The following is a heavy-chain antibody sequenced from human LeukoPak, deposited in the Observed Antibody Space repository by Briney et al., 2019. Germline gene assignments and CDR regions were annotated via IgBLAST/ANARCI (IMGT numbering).Heavy chain of an antibody. V-gene: IGHV3-11*01. J-gene: IGHJ5*02. CDR2: ISSSGSTI. CDR1: GFTFSDYY. D-gene: IGHD1-1*01. Sequence: GGSLRLSCAASGFTFSDYYMSWIRQAPGKGLEWVSYISSSGSTIYYADSVKGRFTISRDNAKNSLYLQMNSLRAEDTAVYYCAKDTTYNWFDPWGQGTLVTVSS. CDR3: AKDTTYNWFDP.